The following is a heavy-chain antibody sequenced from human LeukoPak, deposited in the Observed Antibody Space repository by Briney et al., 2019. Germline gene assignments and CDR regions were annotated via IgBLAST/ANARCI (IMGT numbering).Heavy chain of an antibody. J-gene: IGHJ4*02. CDR2: ISGSGGST. CDR1: GFTFSSYA. Sequence: PGGSLRLSGAASGFTFSSYAMSWVRQAPGKGLEWVSAISGSGGSTYYADSVEGRFTISRDNSKNTLYLQMNSLRAEDTAVYYCAKQTSPLRITIFGVVIPPFDYWGQGTLVTVSS. CDR3: AKQTSPLRITIFGVVIPPFDY. D-gene: IGHD3-3*01. V-gene: IGHV3-23*01.